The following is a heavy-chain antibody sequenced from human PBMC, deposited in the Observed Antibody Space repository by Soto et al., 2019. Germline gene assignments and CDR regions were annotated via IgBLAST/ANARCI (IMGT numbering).Heavy chain of an antibody. J-gene: IGHJ4*02. CDR3: ARGFNRLLLKGRRPIFDY. CDR2: INHSGST. D-gene: IGHD3-22*01. CDR1: GGSFSGYY. Sequence: QVQLQQWGAGLLKPSETLSLTCAVYGGSFSGYYWSWIRQPPGKGLEWIGEINHSGSTNYNPSLKSRVTISVDTSKNQFSLKLSSVTAADTAVYYCARGFNRLLLKGRRPIFDYWGQGTLVTVFS. V-gene: IGHV4-34*01.